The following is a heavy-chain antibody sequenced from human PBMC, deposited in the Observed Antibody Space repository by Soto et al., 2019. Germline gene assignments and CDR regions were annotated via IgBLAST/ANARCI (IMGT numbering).Heavy chain of an antibody. J-gene: IGHJ4*02. V-gene: IGHV3-74*01. D-gene: IGHD3-9*01. CDR1: GFTFSSYW. CDR3: ARGGLRYFDWPPFDY. Sequence: GGSLRLSCAASGFTFSSYWMHWVRQAPGKGLVWVSRINSDGSSTSYADSVKGRFTISRDNAKNTLYLQMNSLRAEDTAVYYCARGGLRYFDWPPFDYWGQGTLVTVSS. CDR2: INSDGSST.